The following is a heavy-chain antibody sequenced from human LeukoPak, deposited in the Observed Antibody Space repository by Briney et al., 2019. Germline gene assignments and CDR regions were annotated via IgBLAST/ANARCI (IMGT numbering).Heavy chain of an antibody. CDR3: ARRSYYLLYAYYYYYMDV. D-gene: IGHD2-2*02. CDR1: GGSLSGYY. V-gene: IGHV4-34*01. Sequence: SETLSLTCAVYGGSLSGYYWSWIRQSPEKGLEWIAEINHGGNINYNPSLQSRLIISLDPSKSQFSLILRSVTVADTAVYYCARRSYYLLYAYYYYYMDVWGKGTPVTVSS. J-gene: IGHJ6*03. CDR2: INHGGNI.